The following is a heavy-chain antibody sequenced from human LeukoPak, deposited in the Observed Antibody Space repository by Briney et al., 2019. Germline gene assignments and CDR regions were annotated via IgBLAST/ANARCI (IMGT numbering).Heavy chain of an antibody. D-gene: IGHD5-18*01. J-gene: IGHJ4*02. V-gene: IGHV4-59*01. CDR3: ARGLQLDY. CDR1: GGSISSYY. Sequence: SETLSLTCTVSGGSISSYYWSWIWQPPGKGPEWIGYIYYSGSTNYNPSLKSRVTISVDTSKNQFSLKLSSVTAADTAVYYCARGLQLDYWGQGTLVTVSS. CDR2: IYYSGST.